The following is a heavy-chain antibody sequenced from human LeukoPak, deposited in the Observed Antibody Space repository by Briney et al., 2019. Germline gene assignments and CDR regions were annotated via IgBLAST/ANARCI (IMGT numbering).Heavy chain of an antibody. Sequence: ASVKVSCKASGYTFTSYGISWVRQAPGQGLEWMGWISAYNGNTNYAQKLQGRVTMTTDTSTSTAYMELRSLRSDDTAVYYCARDPQYYYGSGSYFADYWGQGTLVTVSS. J-gene: IGHJ4*02. CDR1: GYTFTSYG. CDR2: ISAYNGNT. V-gene: IGHV1-18*01. CDR3: ARDPQYYYGSGSYFADY. D-gene: IGHD3-10*01.